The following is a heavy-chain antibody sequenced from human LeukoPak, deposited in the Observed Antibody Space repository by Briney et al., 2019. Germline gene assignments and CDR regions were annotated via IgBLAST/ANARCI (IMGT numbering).Heavy chain of an antibody. V-gene: IGHV1-46*01. CDR1: GYTFTRNY. J-gene: IGHJ4*02. Sequence: ASVKISCKASGYTFTRNYMHWVRQAPGQGLEWMGVIHPSSSSTNYAQKFQGRVTMTKDTSASTVYIELSSLRSEDTAVYYCARMDMDTAMVTNYLDHWGQGTLVTVSS. CDR3: ARMDMDTAMVTNYLDH. CDR2: IHPSSSST. D-gene: IGHD5-18*01.